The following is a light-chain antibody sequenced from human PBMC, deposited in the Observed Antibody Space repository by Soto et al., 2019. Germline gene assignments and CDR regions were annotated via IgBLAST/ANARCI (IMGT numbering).Light chain of an antibody. CDR3: QQYGSSPYT. Sequence: EIVLTQSPGTLSLSPGERATLSCRASQSVSSSYLAWYQQKPGQAPRLLIYGASSRATGIPDRFSGSGSGTDLTLTLSTLEPEDFAVYYCQQYGSSPYTFGQGTKLEIK. V-gene: IGKV3-20*01. CDR1: QSVSSSY. J-gene: IGKJ2*01. CDR2: GAS.